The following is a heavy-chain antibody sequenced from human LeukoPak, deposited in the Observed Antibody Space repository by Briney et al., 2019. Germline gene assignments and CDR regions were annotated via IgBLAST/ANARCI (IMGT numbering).Heavy chain of an antibody. CDR2: IYYSGST. D-gene: IGHD5-18*01. CDR3: ATVDTAMAVDY. V-gene: IGHV4-59*01. J-gene: IGHJ4*02. Sequence: SETLSLTCTVSGVSISSYYWSWIRQPPGKGLAWIGYIYYSGSTNYNPSLKSRVTISVDTSKNQFSLKLSSVTAADTAVYYCATVDTAMAVDYWGQGTLVTVSS. CDR1: GVSISSYY.